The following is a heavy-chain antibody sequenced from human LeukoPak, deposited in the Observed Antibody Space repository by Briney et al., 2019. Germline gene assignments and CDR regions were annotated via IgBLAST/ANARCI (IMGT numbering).Heavy chain of an antibody. Sequence: SETLSLTCTVSGGSISSGGYYWSWIRQHPGKGLEWIGYIYYSGSTYYNPSLKSRVTISVDTSKNPFSLKLSSVTAADTAVYYCARGYTAMATDWGQGTLVTVSS. D-gene: IGHD5-18*01. CDR1: GGSISSGGYY. V-gene: IGHV4-31*03. CDR3: ARGYTAMATD. J-gene: IGHJ4*02. CDR2: IYYSGST.